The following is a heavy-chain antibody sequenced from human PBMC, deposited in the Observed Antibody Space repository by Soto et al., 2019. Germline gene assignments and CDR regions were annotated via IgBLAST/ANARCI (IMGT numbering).Heavy chain of an antibody. D-gene: IGHD2-2*01. Sequence: EVQLLESGGGLVQPGGSLRLSCAASGFTFSSYAMSWVRQAPGKGLEWVSAISGSGGSTYYADSVKGRFTISRDNSKNTLYLQMNCMRAADTAVYYCAKGGIVLVPGAIERRSYYYYGMDVWGQGTTVTVSS. CDR2: ISGSGGST. V-gene: IGHV3-23*01. J-gene: IGHJ6*02. CDR3: AKGGIVLVPGAIERRSYYYYGMDV. CDR1: GFTFSSYA.